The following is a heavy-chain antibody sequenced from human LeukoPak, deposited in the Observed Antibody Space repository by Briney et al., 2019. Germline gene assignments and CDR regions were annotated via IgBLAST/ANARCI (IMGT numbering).Heavy chain of an antibody. CDR2: ISSSGSTI. Sequence: GGSLRLSCAASGFTFSSYWMSWIRQAPGKGLEWVSYISSSGSTIYYADSVKGRFTISRDNAKNSLYLQMNSLRDEDTAVYYCARRVAKHFDYWGQGTLVTVSS. V-gene: IGHV3-11*04. CDR1: GFTFSSYW. J-gene: IGHJ4*02. CDR3: ARRVAKHFDY.